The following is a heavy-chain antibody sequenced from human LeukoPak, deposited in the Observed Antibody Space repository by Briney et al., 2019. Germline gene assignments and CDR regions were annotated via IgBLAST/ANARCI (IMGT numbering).Heavy chain of an antibody. CDR1: GGSITSSHYY. Sequence: SETLPLTCTVSGGSITSSHYYRGWMRQTPGKRLEWIGSTFYSENTYYYAYIRSRVTISLDTSKNQFSLRLTSVTAADTAVYFCAALTDTMIFVLYWGQGTLVTVSS. D-gene: IGHD3/OR15-3a*01. J-gene: IGHJ4*02. V-gene: IGHV4-39*01. CDR3: AALTDTMIFVLY. CDR2: TFYSENT.